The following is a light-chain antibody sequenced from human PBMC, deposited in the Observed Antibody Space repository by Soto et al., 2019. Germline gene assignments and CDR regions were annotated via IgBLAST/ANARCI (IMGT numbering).Light chain of an antibody. CDR1: SSDVGAYNF. J-gene: IGLJ3*02. CDR3: CSYAGSSTSWV. V-gene: IGLV2-11*01. CDR2: DVS. Sequence: QSALTQPRSVSGSPGQSVTISCTGTSSDVGAYNFVSWYQHNPGKAPKLMIFDVSARPSGVPDRFSGSKSANTASLTISGLQTEDEADYYCCSYAGSSTSWVFGGGTKLTVL.